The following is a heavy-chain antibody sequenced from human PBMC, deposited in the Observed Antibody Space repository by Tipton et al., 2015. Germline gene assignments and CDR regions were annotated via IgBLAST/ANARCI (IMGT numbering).Heavy chain of an antibody. V-gene: IGHV4-38-2*01. J-gene: IGHJ4*02. CDR1: GYSISSGYY. Sequence: TLSLTCDVSGYSISSGYYWGWIRQPPGKGLEWIGSIFHRGDANYNPSLKSRVTISVDTSKNQFSLKLSSVTAADTAIYYCARHKDSGTYPLDYWGQGTLVTVSS. D-gene: IGHD3-10*01. CDR2: IFHRGDA. CDR3: ARHKDSGTYPLDY.